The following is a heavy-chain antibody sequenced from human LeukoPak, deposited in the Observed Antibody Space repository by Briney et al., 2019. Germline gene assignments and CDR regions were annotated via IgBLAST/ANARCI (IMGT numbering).Heavy chain of an antibody. D-gene: IGHD4-17*01. Sequence: GGSLRLSCAASGFTFSSYAMHWVRQAPGKGLEWVSAISGSGGSTYYADSVKGRFTISRDNSKNTLYLQMNSLRAEDTAVYYCAKGGLNDYGDYGGAPAFDIWGQGTTVTVSS. CDR2: ISGSGGST. V-gene: IGHV3-23*01. J-gene: IGHJ3*02. CDR1: GFTFSSYA. CDR3: AKGGLNDYGDYGGAPAFDI.